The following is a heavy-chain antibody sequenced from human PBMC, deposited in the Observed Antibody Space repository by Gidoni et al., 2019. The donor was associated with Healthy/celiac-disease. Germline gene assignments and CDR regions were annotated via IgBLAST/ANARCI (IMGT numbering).Heavy chain of an antibody. CDR2: IIPIFGTA. Sequence: QVQLVQSGAEVKQSGSSVKVTCTSPGGTLSSYAISWVRQAPGQGLEWMGGIIPIFGTANYAQKFQGRVTITADESTSTAYMELSSLRSEDTAVYYCASSPYGGNSALGYWGQGTLVTVSS. D-gene: IGHD4-17*01. J-gene: IGHJ4*02. V-gene: IGHV1-69*01. CDR3: ASSPYGGNSALGY. CDR1: GGTLSSYA.